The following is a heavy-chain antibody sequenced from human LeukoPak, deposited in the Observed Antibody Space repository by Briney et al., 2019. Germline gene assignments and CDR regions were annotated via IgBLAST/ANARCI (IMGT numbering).Heavy chain of an antibody. Sequence: SGPTLVNPTQTLTLTCTFSGFSLSTSGVGVGWIRQPPGKALEWLALSYWNDYTRYSPSLQSRRTITKDTSKNQVVLTMTNMDPVDTSTYYCAHRRREGTVTTGFDYWGQGTLVTVSS. CDR3: AHRRREGTVTTGFDY. V-gene: IGHV2-5*01. D-gene: IGHD4-17*01. J-gene: IGHJ4*02. CDR1: GFSLSTSGVG. CDR2: SYWNDYT.